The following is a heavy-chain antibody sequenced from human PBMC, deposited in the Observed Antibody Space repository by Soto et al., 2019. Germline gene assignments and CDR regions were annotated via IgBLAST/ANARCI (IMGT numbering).Heavy chain of an antibody. J-gene: IGHJ4*02. CDR2: ISPNGGST. Sequence: SGGSLRLSCAASGFTFDTCAMSWVRQAPGKGLEWVSSISPNGGSTYYADSVKGRFTISRDNSKNTLDLQINSLRAEDTAIYYCAKQKVLVTSTYYFEYWGQGTLVTVSS. CDR1: GFTFDTCA. CDR3: AKQKVLVTSTYYFEY. D-gene: IGHD3-22*01. V-gene: IGHV3-23*01.